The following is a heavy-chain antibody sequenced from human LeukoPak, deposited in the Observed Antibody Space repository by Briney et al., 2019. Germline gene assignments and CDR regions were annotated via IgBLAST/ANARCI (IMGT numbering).Heavy chain of an antibody. CDR1: GYTFTGDY. J-gene: IGHJ4*02. CDR2: INPNSGGT. D-gene: IGHD6-13*01. CDR3: ARDPNIAAAL. Sequence: GASVMVSCKASGYTFTGDYMHWVRQAPGQGLEWMGWINPNSGGTNYAQKFQGRVTMTRDTSISTAYMELSRLRSDDTAVYYCARDPNIAAALWGQGTLVTVSS. V-gene: IGHV1-2*02.